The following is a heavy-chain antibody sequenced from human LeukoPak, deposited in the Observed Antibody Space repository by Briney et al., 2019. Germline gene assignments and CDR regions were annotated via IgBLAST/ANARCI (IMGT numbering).Heavy chain of an antibody. CDR2: IIPIFGTA. CDR1: GGTFSSYA. D-gene: IGHD4-23*01. CDR3: ARSNYGGHSGVWFDP. V-gene: IGHV1-69*13. J-gene: IGHJ5*02. Sequence: SVKVSCKASGGTFSSYAISWVRQAPGQGLEWMGGIIPIFGTANYAQKFQGRVTITADESTSTAYMELSSLRSEDTAVYYCARSNYGGHSGVWFDPWGQGTLVTVSS.